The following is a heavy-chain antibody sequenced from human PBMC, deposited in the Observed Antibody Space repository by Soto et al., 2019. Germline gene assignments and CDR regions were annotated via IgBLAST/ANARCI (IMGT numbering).Heavy chain of an antibody. CDR2: VHYSGTT. Sequence: QLQLQESGPRLVKSSETLSLTCTVSGGSISSYYWRWIRQSPGRGLEWIGYVHYSGTTNYNPSLKSRVAMSLDSSKRQFSLTLNSVTPADTAVYYCARGTALIYGDYPGAGYFDFCGQGILVTVSS. CDR1: GGSISSYY. J-gene: IGHJ4*02. V-gene: IGHV4-59*01. D-gene: IGHD4-17*01. CDR3: ARGTALIYGDYPGAGYFDF.